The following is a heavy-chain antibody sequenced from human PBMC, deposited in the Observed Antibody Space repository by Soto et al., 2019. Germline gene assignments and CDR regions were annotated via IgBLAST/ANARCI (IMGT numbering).Heavy chain of an antibody. CDR1: GGSISTYY. V-gene: IGHV4-59*01. D-gene: IGHD2-8*02. CDR3: ARGHRYCTGDKCVLFDF. Sequence: TSETLSLTCTVSGGSISTYYWSWIRQPPGKGLEWIGHISNSGNTNYNPSLESRVTISVDTSKNQFSLKLTSVTAADTAVYYCARGHRYCTGDKCVLFDFWGLGTLVTVSS. CDR2: ISNSGNT. J-gene: IGHJ4*02.